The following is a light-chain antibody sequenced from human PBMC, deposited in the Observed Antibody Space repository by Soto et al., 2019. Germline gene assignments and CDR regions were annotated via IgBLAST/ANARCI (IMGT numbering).Light chain of an antibody. CDR3: QQRSSWPS. J-gene: IGKJ5*01. CDR1: QSVSSHY. Sequence: EIVLTQSPGTLSLSPGERATLSCRASQSVSSHYLAWYQQKPGQAPRLLIYGASTRATGIPDRFSGSGSGTDFTLTISSLEPEDFAVYHCQQRSSWPSFGQGTRLEIK. V-gene: IGKV3D-20*02. CDR2: GAS.